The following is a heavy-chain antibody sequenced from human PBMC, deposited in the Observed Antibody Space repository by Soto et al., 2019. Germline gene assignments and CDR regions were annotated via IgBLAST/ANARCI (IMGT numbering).Heavy chain of an antibody. V-gene: IGHV1-18*01. CDR2: ISAYNGNT. CDR3: ASGIRRAYYYGSGSYYRTPHEVHDY. D-gene: IGHD3-10*01. Sequence: QVQLVQSGAEVKKPGASVKVSCKASGYTFTSYGISWVRQAPGQGLEWMGWISAYNGNTNYAQKLQGRVTMTTDTTTSTAYXXLXSXXSDDTAVDYCASGIRRAYYYGSGSYYRTPHEVHDYWGQVTLVTVSS. CDR1: GYTFTSYG. J-gene: IGHJ4*02.